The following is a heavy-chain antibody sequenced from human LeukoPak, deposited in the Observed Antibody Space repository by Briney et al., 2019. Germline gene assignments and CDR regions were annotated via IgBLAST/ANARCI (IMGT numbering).Heavy chain of an antibody. V-gene: IGHV3-23*01. CDR2: ISGSDGST. Sequence: GGSVRLSCAASGFTFDEYGMSCFRHAPGKGLEWVSAISGSDGSTYYADSVKGRFTISRDNSKNTLYLQMNRLRAEDTAVYYCAKFVSPSPKYYYGSGLPDYWGQGTQVTVSS. CDR1: GFTFDEYG. D-gene: IGHD3-10*01. CDR3: AKFVSPSPKYYYGSGLPDY. J-gene: IGHJ4*02.